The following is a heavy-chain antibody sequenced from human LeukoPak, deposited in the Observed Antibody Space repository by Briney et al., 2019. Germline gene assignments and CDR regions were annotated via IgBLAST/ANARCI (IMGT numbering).Heavy chain of an antibody. Sequence: SETLSLTCAVSGYSISSGYYWGWIRQPPGKELEWIGSIYHSGSTYYNPSLKSRVTISVDTSKNQFSLKLSSVTAADTAVYYCARGPGYYFDYWGQGTLVTLSS. CDR1: GYSISSGYY. V-gene: IGHV4-38-2*01. CDR2: IYHSGST. J-gene: IGHJ4*02. CDR3: ARGPGYYFDY. D-gene: IGHD6-13*01.